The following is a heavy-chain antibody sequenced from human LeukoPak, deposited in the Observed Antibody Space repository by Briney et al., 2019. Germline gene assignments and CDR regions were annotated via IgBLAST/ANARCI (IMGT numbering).Heavy chain of an antibody. Sequence: PSLSLTCVISGDSVSSNIATWNWIRQSPSRGLKWMGRTYYRCQRYYDYAVPVRSRITINPDTSKNQFSLQLSSVTPEDTAVYFCARERSSWYYLTYWGGGVLVTASS. D-gene: IGHD6-13*01. CDR3: ARERSSWYYLTY. CDR2: TYYRCQRYY. J-gene: IGHJ4*02. CDR1: GDSVSSNIAT. V-gene: IGHV6-1*01.